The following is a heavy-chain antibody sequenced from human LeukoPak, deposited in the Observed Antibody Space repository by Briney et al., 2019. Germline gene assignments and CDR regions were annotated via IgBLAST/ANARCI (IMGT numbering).Heavy chain of an antibody. D-gene: IGHD6-19*01. V-gene: IGHV3-23*01. CDR3: AKDRRFGSSGWVFGY. CDR1: GFTFSSYA. J-gene: IGHJ4*02. CDR2: ISGSGGST. Sequence: GGSLRLSCAASGFTFSSYAMSWVRQAPGKGLEWVSAISGSGGSTYYADSVKGRFTISRDNSKSTLYLQMNSLRAEDTAVYYCAKDRRFGSSGWVFGYWGQGTLVTVSS.